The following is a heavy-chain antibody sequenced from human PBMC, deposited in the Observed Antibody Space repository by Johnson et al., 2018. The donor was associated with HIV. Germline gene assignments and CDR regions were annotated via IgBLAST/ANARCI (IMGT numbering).Heavy chain of an antibody. V-gene: IGHV3-30*03. CDR3: ARTPSTYYYDSRGYVDAFDI. D-gene: IGHD3-22*01. CDR1: GFTFSSYG. Sequence: QVQLVESGGGVVQPGGSLRLSCAASGFTFSSYGMHWVRQAPGKGLEWVAVISYDGRNKYYADPVKGRFPISRDNAKNSLYLQMNSLRAGDTAVYYCARTPSTYYYDSRGYVDAFDIWGQGTMVTVSS. J-gene: IGHJ3*02. CDR2: ISYDGRNK.